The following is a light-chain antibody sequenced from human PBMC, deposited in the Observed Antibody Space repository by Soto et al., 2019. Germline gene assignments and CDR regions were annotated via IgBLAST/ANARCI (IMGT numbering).Light chain of an antibody. J-gene: IGKJ5*01. CDR3: QQFNNYLAIT. V-gene: IGKV1D-13*01. Sequence: AIQLTQSPSSLSASVGDRVTITCRASQGISSALAWYQQKPGKAPKLLIYDASSLESGVPSRFSGSGSGTDFTLTISSLQPEDFATYYCQQFNNYLAITFXQGTRTEIK. CDR1: QGISSA. CDR2: DAS.